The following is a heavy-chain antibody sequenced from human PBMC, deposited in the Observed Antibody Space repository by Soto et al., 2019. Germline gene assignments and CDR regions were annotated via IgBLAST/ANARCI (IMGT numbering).Heavy chain of an antibody. CDR3: ARGRPQMSLSRIAVHHYDY. CDR1: GGSISSYY. Sequence: SETLSLTCTVSGGSISSYYWSWIRQPPGKGLEWIGYIYYSGSTNYNPSPKSRVTISVDTSKNQFSLKLSSVTAADTAVYYCARGRPQMSLSRIAVHHYDYWGQGTLVTVSS. J-gene: IGHJ4*02. CDR2: IYYSGST. D-gene: IGHD6-19*01. V-gene: IGHV4-59*01.